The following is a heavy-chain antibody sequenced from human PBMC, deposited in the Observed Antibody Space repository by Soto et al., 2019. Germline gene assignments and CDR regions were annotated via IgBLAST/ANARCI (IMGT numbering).Heavy chain of an antibody. Sequence: EVQLVESGGGLVQPGGSLRLSCAASGFTFSSYWMSWVRQAPGKGLEWVANIKQDGSEKYYVDSVKGRFTISRDNAKNSRYLQRNSLRAEDTAVYYCARGRYCISTSCYLDYWGQGTLVTVSS. J-gene: IGHJ4*02. D-gene: IGHD2-2*01. CDR2: IKQDGSEK. V-gene: IGHV3-7*01. CDR3: ARGRYCISTSCYLDY. CDR1: GFTFSSYW.